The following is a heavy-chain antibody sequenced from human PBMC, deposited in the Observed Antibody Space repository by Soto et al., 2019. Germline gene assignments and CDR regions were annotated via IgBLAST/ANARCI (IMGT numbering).Heavy chain of an antibody. CDR2: ISAYNGNT. Sequence: QVQLVQSGAEVKKPGASVKVSCKASGYTFTSYGISWVRQAPGQGLEWMGWISAYNGNTNYAQKLQGRVTMTTDTSTSTAYRELRSLRSDDTAVYYCARYYTWNKPPQYYFDYWGQGTLVTVSS. J-gene: IGHJ4*02. D-gene: IGHD1-1*01. V-gene: IGHV1-18*01. CDR1: GYTFTSYG. CDR3: ARYYTWNKPPQYYFDY.